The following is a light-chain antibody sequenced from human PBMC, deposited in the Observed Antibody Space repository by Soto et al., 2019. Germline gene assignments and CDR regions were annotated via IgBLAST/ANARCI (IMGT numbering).Light chain of an antibody. CDR1: ASDIGTNT. Sequence: QSVLTQPPSASGTPGQRVSISCSGRASDIGTNTVNWYQQFPGTAPKLLLHSNDQRPSGVPHRFSGSKSGTSASLAISGLQSENGADYYCVAWDGSLNGDVFGTGTKLTVL. CDR2: SND. CDR3: VAWDGSLNGDV. J-gene: IGLJ1*01. V-gene: IGLV1-44*01.